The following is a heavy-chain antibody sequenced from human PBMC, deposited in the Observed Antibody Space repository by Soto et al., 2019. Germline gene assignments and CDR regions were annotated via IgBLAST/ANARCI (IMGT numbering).Heavy chain of an antibody. Sequence: PGESLKISCKGSGYTFTNYWIAWVRQMSGKGLEWMGSIYPGDSDTRYSPSFQGQVTISADKSISTAYLQWSSLKASDTAMYYCARSPSGALDTHYIDYCGQGALVTVSS. J-gene: IGHJ4*02. CDR2: IYPGDSDT. D-gene: IGHD1-26*01. V-gene: IGHV5-51*01. CDR1: GYTFTNYW. CDR3: ARSPSGALDTHYIDY.